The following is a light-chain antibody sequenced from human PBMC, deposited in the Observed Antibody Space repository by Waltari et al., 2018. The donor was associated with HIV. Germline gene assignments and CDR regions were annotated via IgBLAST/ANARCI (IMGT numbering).Light chain of an antibody. J-gene: IGKJ5*01. V-gene: IGKV1-33*01. CDR1: DDIIFY. CDR3: QQFYRLPIT. CDR2: DAS. Sequence: DIQMTQSPSPLSASVGDRVSITCQASDDIIFYLNWFQQKPGTAPKRLIYDASHLETGVSSRFTANGSETDFTFTITTLQAEDVGTYYCQQFYRLPITFGQGTRLDIK.